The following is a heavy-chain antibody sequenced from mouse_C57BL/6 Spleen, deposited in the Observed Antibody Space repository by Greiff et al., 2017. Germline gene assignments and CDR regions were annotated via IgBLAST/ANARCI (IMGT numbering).Heavy chain of an antibody. J-gene: IGHJ3*01. Sequence: VQLQQSGAELVKPGASVKLSCTASGFTFTSYCMHWVKQRPGQGLEWIGRIHPADSDTNYYPNFQGKATFTADKSTSKAYMQISSLTSEDTAVYYCARKDDGYYGEVDYWGQGTLVTVSA. CDR2: IHPADSDT. CDR3: ARKDDGYYGEVDY. V-gene: IGHV1-74*01. CDR1: GFTFTSYC. D-gene: IGHD2-3*01.